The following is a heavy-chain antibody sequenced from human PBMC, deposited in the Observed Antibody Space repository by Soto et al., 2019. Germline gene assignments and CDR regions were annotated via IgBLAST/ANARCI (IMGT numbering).Heavy chain of an antibody. CDR2: IIPMFGTA. Sequence: GASVQVSCKASGGTFSTYAISWVRQAPGQGLEWMGGIIPMFGTAKYAQKFQGRVTITADESTTTAYMELSSLGSDDTAVYYCARLPDYFTRSGYYYGVDYWGQGTLVTVPS. D-gene: IGHD3-22*01. J-gene: IGHJ4*02. V-gene: IGHV1-69*13. CDR3: ARLPDYFTRSGYYYGVDY. CDR1: GGTFSTYA.